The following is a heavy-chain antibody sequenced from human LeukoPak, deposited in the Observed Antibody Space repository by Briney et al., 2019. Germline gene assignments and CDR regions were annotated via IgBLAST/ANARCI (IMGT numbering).Heavy chain of an antibody. J-gene: IGHJ3*02. CDR2: IRSKDNNYAT. CDR1: GLTFSGAT. V-gene: IGHV3-73*01. CDR3: TRPQRAPREPFDI. D-gene: IGHD1-14*01. Sequence: GGSLRLSCAASGLTFSGATMQWVRQASGKGLEWVGRIRSKDNNYATAYAASVKGRFTISRDESKNTADLLMNRLTTEDTAVYYCTRPQRAPREPFDIWGQGTMVTVSS.